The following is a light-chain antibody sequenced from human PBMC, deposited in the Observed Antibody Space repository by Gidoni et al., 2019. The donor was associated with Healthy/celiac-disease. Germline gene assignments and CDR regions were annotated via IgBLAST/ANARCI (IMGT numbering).Light chain of an antibody. CDR3: QKYNSSTRT. CDR1: QGISKS. Sequence: DIQMTQSPSSLSASVGDRVTITCRASQGISKSLAWYEQKPGKVPKLLIYAASTLQSGVPSRFSGSGSGTEFTLTISILQSEDVATYFCQKYNSSTRTFGQGSKVEIK. J-gene: IGKJ1*01. CDR2: AAS. V-gene: IGKV1-27*01.